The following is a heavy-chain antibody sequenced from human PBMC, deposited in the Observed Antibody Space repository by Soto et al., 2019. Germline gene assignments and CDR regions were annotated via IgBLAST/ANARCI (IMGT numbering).Heavy chain of an antibody. V-gene: IGHV1-18*01. CDR1: GYTFTSYG. Sequence: ASVKVSCKASGYTFTSYGISWVRQAPGQGLEWMGWISAYNGNTNYAQKLQGRVTMTTDTSASTAYMELRSLTSDDTAVYYCARDRQQLVNYYYYGMDVWGQGTTVTVSS. CDR3: ARDRQQLVNYYYYGMDV. D-gene: IGHD6-13*01. CDR2: ISAYNGNT. J-gene: IGHJ6*02.